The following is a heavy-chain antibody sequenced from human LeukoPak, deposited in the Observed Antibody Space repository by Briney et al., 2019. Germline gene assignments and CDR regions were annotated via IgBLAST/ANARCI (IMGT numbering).Heavy chain of an antibody. CDR1: GFNFEIYS. D-gene: IGHD4/OR15-4a*01. V-gene: IGHV3-21*01. J-gene: IGHJ4*02. Sequence: PGGFLRLSCEASGFNFEIYSMNWVRQAPGKGLEWVSSISSSSNFIYYADSVKGRFTISRDNAKNSLYLQMSSLRVEDTAVYYCARDATLVAFDYWGQGTLVSVSS. CDR2: ISSSSNFI. CDR3: ARDATLVAFDY.